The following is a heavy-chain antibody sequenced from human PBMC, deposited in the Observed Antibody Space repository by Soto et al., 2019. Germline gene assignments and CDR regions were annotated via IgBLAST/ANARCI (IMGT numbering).Heavy chain of an antibody. V-gene: IGHV3-21*01. CDR2: ISSSSSYI. CDR3: AKYYYGSGLRNAFDI. D-gene: IGHD3-10*01. Sequence: EVQLVESGGGLVKPGGSLRLSCAASGFTFSSYSMNWVRQAPGKGLEWVSSISSSSSYIYYADSVKGRFTISRDNAKNSLYLQMNSLRAEDTAVYYCAKYYYGSGLRNAFDIWGQGTMVTVSS. CDR1: GFTFSSYS. J-gene: IGHJ3*02.